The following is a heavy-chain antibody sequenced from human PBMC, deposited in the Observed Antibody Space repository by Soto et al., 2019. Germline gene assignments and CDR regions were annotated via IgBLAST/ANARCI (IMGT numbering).Heavy chain of an antibody. CDR2: IYYSGST. J-gene: IGHJ5*02. D-gene: IGHD2-15*01. CDR1: GGAISSGGYY. CDR3: ARAVVVVSNWFDP. V-gene: IGHV4-31*03. Sequence: QVQLQESGPGLVKPSQTLSLTCTVSGGAISSGGYYWSWIRQHPGKGLELIGYIYYSGSTYYNPSLKTRVTISIDTSKNQFSLKLSSVTAADTAVYYCARAVVVVSNWFDPWGQGTLVTVSS.